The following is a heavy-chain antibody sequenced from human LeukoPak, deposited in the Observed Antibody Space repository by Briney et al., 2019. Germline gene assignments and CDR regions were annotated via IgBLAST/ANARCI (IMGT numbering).Heavy chain of an antibody. J-gene: IGHJ5*02. CDR3: AREGQLRYWFDP. CDR2: IYYSGST. V-gene: IGHV4-59*01. CDR1: GGSFSGYY. Sequence: SETLSLTCAVYGGSFSGYYWSWIRQPPGKGLEWIGYIYYSGSTNYNPSLKSRVTISVDTSKNQFSLKLSSVTAADTAVYYCAREGQLRYWFDPWGQGTLVTVSS. D-gene: IGHD6-6*01.